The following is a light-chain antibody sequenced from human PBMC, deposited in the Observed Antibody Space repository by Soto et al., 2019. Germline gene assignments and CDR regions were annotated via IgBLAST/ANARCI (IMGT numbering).Light chain of an antibody. V-gene: IGKV3-20*01. CDR3: QQYGSSPQT. J-gene: IGKJ1*01. CDR1: QSVSSSY. CDR2: GAS. Sequence: EIVLTQSPGTLSLSPGERATLSCSASQSVSSSYLAWYQQKPGQATRLLIYGASSRATGIPDRFSGSGSGTDFTLTISRLEPEDFAVYYCQQYGSSPQTFGQGTKVEIK.